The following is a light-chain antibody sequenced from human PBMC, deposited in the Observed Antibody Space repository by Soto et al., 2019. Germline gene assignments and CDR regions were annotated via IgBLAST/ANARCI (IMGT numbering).Light chain of an antibody. CDR2: KNN. CDR3: AAWDDSLNGYV. J-gene: IGLJ1*01. V-gene: IGLV1-44*01. Sequence: QSVLTQPPPASGAPGQRVTISCSGSSSHIGSNTVNWYQQLPGTAPKLLIYKNNQRPSGVPDRFSGSKSGTSASLAISGLQSEDGADYYCAAWDDSLNGYVFGTGTKVTVL. CDR1: SSHIGSNT.